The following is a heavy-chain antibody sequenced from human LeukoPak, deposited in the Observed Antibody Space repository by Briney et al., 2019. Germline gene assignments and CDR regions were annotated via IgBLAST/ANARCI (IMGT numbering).Heavy chain of an antibody. CDR2: ISGSGGST. Sequence: GGSLRLSCAASEFTFSSYSMSWVRQAPGKGLEWVSAISGSGGSTYYADSVKGRFTISRDNSKNTLYLQMNSLRAEDTAVYYCAKGPWLASFDYWGQGTLVTVSS. J-gene: IGHJ4*02. CDR3: AKGPWLASFDY. V-gene: IGHV3-23*01. CDR1: EFTFSSYS. D-gene: IGHD6-19*01.